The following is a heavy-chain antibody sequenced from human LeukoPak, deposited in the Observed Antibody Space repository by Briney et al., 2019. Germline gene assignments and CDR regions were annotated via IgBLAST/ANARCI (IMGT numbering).Heavy chain of an antibody. CDR2: INPHSGAT. J-gene: IGHJ5*02. V-gene: IGHV1-2*02. CDR1: GYGFSDVY. D-gene: IGHD1-20*01. Sequence: ASVKVSCKASGYGFSDVYFNCVRQAPGQGLEWMGWINPHSGATNYAQRFQGRISMDASFDTAYIELSRLTSDDTAVYYCATSLTVTLTRDPWGQGTLVTVSS. CDR3: ATSLTVTLTRDP.